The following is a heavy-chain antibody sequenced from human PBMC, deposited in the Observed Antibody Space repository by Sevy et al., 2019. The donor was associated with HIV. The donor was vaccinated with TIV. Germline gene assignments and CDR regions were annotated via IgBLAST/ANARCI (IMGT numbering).Heavy chain of an antibody. J-gene: IGHJ6*03. V-gene: IGHV3-23*01. CDR2: ISGSGTRT. CDR3: GKGGGGHYDPDEIGYYFYYYNMDV. D-gene: IGHD3-22*01. CDR1: GFSFDSYG. Sequence: GGSLRLSCAVSGFSFDSYGMTWVRQAPGKGLEWVSGISGSGTRTYYADSVKGRFIISRDNSKKTLYLQMNSLRSEDTGLYYWGKGGGGHYDPDEIGYYFYYYNMDVWGKGTTVTISS.